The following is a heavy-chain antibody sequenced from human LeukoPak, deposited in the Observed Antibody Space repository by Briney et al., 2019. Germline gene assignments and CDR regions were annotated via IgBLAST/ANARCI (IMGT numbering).Heavy chain of an antibody. V-gene: IGHV3-48*03. CDR2: ISSSGSTI. D-gene: IGHD1-1*01. CDR1: GFAFSTYE. CDR3: ARAGNYFVY. Sequence: GGSLRLSCAASGFAFSTYEMNWVRQAPGKGLEWVSHISSSGSTIYYADSVKGRFTISRDNAKNSLYLQMNSLRAEDTAVYYCARAGNYFVYWGQGTLVTVSS. J-gene: IGHJ4*02.